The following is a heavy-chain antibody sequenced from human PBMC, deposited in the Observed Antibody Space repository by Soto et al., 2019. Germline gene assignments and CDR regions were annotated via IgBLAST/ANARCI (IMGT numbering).Heavy chain of an antibody. V-gene: IGHV2-5*02. J-gene: IGHJ4*02. Sequence: QITLKESLPTLVKPTQTLTLTCTFSGFSLTTARVGVGWIRQPPGEALEWLAVIYWDDSKTYRPSLESRLTITKDTSKNPVALTMTNMDSVDTATYYCAHAYGGRSLYWGQGTLVTVSS. D-gene: IGHD1-26*01. CDR3: AHAYGGRSLY. CDR1: GFSLTTARVG. CDR2: IYWDDSK.